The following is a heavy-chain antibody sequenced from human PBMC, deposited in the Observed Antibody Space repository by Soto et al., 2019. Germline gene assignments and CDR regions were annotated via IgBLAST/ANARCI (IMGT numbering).Heavy chain of an antibody. CDR2: ISYDGSNK. CDR1: GFTFSSYA. CDR3: AREGLYGSGSYNYFDY. V-gene: IGHV3-30-3*01. J-gene: IGHJ4*02. Sequence: LRLSCAASGFTFSSYAMHWVRQAPGKGLEWVAVISYDGSNKYYADSVKGRFTISRDNSKNTLYLQMNSLRAEDTAVYYCAREGLYGSGSYNYFDYWGQGTLVTVSS. D-gene: IGHD3-10*01.